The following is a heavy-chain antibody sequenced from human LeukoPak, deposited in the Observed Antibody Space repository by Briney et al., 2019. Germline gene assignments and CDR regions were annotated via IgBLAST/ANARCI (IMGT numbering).Heavy chain of an antibody. CDR1: GYTFTGYY. Sequence: ASVTVSCKASGYTFTGYYMHWVRQAPGQGLEWMGWINPNSGGTNYAQKFQGRVTMTRDTSISTAYMELSRLRSDDTAVYYCARDCQTTVTTNDAFDIWGQGTMVTVSS. CDR2: INPNSGGT. D-gene: IGHD4-17*01. J-gene: IGHJ3*02. V-gene: IGHV1-2*02. CDR3: ARDCQTTVTTNDAFDI.